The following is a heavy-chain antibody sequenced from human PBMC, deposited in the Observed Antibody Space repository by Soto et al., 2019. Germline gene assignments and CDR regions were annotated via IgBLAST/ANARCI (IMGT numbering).Heavy chain of an antibody. V-gene: IGHV4-31*03. Sequence: QVQLQESGPGLVKPSETLSLTCTVSGGSITRGGYYWRWIRQHPGKGLEWIGYIYNSGTTYYNPSLKSRVTTSVDTSKNQFSLKLSSVTAADTAVYYCARDPAPWGQGTLVTVSS. CDR2: IYNSGTT. CDR1: GGSITRGGYY. J-gene: IGHJ5*02. CDR3: ARDPAP.